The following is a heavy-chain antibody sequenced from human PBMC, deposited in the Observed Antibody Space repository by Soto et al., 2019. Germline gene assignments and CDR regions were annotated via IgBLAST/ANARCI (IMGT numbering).Heavy chain of an antibody. J-gene: IGHJ4*02. CDR2: IWYDGSNK. V-gene: IGHV3-33*01. Sequence: GGPLRHSCAASGVNIISYGMHWVRKAQGKGLEWVAVIWYDGSNKYYADSVKGRFTISRDNSKNTLYLQMNSLRAEDTAAYYCARDEDTAMVQYYFDYLGQGTLVTVSS. D-gene: IGHD5-18*01. CDR1: GVNIISYG. CDR3: ARDEDTAMVQYYFDY.